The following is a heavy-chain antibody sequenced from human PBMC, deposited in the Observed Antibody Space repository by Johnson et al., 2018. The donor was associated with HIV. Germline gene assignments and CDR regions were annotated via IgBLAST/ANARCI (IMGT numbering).Heavy chain of an antibody. V-gene: IGHV3-30*04. J-gene: IGHJ3*02. CDR3: AKGRSMYYYDSSGWGGAFDI. CDR1: GFTFSSYA. Sequence: VQLVESGGGVVQPGRSLRLSCAASGFTFSSYAMHWVRQAPGKGLEWVAVISYYGSNKYYADSVKGRFTISRDNSKNTLYLQRNNLRAEDTAVYYCAKGRSMYYYDSSGWGGAFDIWGQGTMVTVSS. CDR2: ISYYGSNK. D-gene: IGHD3-22*01.